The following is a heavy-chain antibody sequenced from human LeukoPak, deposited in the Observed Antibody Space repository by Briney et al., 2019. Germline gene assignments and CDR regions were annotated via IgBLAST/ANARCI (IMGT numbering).Heavy chain of an antibody. J-gene: IGHJ4*02. CDR3: ARDLYRIVVVPHYFDY. D-gene: IGHD3-22*01. CDR1: GFTFSSYW. Sequence: SGGSLRLSCGASGFTFSSYWMSWVRQAPGKGLEWVANIKQDGREKYYVDSVKGRFTISRDNAKNTLNLQMNSLRAEDTAVYYCARDLYRIVVVPHYFDYWGQGTLVTVSS. V-gene: IGHV3-7*01. CDR2: IKQDGREK.